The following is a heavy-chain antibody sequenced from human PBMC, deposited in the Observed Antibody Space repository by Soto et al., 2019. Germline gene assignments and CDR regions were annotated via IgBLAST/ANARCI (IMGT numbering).Heavy chain of an antibody. D-gene: IGHD6-13*01. CDR3: AKYRRTAAEGYKLDY. J-gene: IGHJ4*02. V-gene: IGHV4-59*01. Sequence: PSETLSLTCTVSGASMNNFYWSWIRQPPGKTLEWIGNIFYTGSTTYNPALESRITMSVDTSKNQFSLRLSAVSAADTAVYFCAKYRRTAAEGYKLDYWGRGTLVTVSS. CDR2: IFYTGST. CDR1: GASMNNFY.